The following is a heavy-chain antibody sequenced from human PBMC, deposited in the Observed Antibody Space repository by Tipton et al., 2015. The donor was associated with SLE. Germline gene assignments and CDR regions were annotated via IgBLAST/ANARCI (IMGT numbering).Heavy chain of an antibody. CDR1: GFTFSSHA. CDR3: AKDFRISGLRDY. J-gene: IGHJ4*02. Sequence: LRLSCSASGFTFSSHAMHWVRQAPGKGLEYVSGISSDGGSTDYADSVNGRFTISRDNSKNTVYLQMNGLRSEDTALYYCAKDFRISGLRDYWGQGTLVTVSS. D-gene: IGHD3-10*01. V-gene: IGHV3-64*04. CDR2: ISSDGGST.